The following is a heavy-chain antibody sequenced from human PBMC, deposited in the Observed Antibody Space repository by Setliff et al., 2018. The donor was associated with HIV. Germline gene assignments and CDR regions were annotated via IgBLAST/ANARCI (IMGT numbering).Heavy chain of an antibody. CDR3: ARERLSRLGFDY. D-gene: IGHD1-1*01. CDR2: IYTGGNA. CDR1: GGSFSSHY. Sequence: PSETLSLTCAVYGGSFSSHYWSWIRQPAGKGLEWIGHIYTGGNANYNPSLQSRVTISVDTSKNQFSLMLGSMTAADTAVYYCARERLSRLGFDYWGQGTLVTVSS. J-gene: IGHJ4*02. V-gene: IGHV4-59*10.